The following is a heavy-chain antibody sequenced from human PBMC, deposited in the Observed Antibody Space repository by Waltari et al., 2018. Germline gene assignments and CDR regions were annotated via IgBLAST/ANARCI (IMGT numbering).Heavy chain of an antibody. CDR1: GFTFSSYG. J-gene: IGHJ3*02. Sequence: EVQLVESGGGLVQPGGSLRLSCEASGFTFSSYGMRWVREAPGKGLEWVANIKQDGSEKYYVDSVKGRFTISRDNAKNSLYLQMNSLRAEDTAVYYCARETPPSQDAFDIWGQGTMVTVSS. CDR3: ARETPPSQDAFDI. V-gene: IGHV3-7*01. CDR2: IKQDGSEK.